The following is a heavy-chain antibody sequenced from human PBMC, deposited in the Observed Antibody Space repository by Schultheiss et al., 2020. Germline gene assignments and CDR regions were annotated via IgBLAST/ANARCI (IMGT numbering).Heavy chain of an antibody. Sequence: SETLSLTCTVSGGSISSGGYYWSWIRQPPGKGLEWIGRIYTSGSTNYNPSLKSRVTISVDTSKNQFSLKLSSVTAADTAVYYCARGRRDYVGNYYYGMDVWGQGTTVTVSS. V-gene: IGHV4-61*08. J-gene: IGHJ6*02. D-gene: IGHD4-17*01. CDR2: IYTSGST. CDR1: GGSISSGGYY. CDR3: ARGRRDYVGNYYYGMDV.